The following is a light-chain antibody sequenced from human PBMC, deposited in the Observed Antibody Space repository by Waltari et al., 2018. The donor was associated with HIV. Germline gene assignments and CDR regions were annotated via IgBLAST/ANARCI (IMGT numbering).Light chain of an antibody. CDR2: EVS. Sequence: QSALTQPASVSGSPGQSITISCNGTSSDVGGYKYVSWYQKHPGKAPKRRIYEVSTRPSGVSNRVSGSKSGHTASLTISGLQAEDEADYYCSSYTSSSTRVFGGGTKLTVL. CDR3: SSYTSSSTRV. V-gene: IGLV2-14*01. J-gene: IGLJ2*01. CDR1: SSDVGGYKY.